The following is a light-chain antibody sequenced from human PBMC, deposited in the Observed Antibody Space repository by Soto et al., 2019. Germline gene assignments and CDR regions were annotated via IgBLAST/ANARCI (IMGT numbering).Light chain of an antibody. CDR2: EGS. CDR1: SSDVGSYNL. J-gene: IGLJ1*01. V-gene: IGLV2-23*01. CDR3: CSYAGSSTCGAYV. Sequence: QSALTQPASVSGSPGQSITISCTGTSSDVGSYNLVSWYQQHPGKAPKLMIYEGSKRPSGVSNRFSGSKSGNTASLTVSGLQAEDEADYYCCSYAGSSTCGAYVFGTGNKVTVL.